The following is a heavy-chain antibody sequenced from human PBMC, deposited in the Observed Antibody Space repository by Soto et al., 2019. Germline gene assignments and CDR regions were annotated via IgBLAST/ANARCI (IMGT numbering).Heavy chain of an antibody. Sequence: ASVKVSCKASGYTFTSYGISWVRQAPGQGLEWMGWISAYNGNTNYAQKLQGRVTMTTDTSTSIAYMELRSLRSDDTAVYYCARDRKYYGSGSYYFGNWFDPWGQGTLVTVSS. CDR2: ISAYNGNT. CDR1: GYTFTSYG. D-gene: IGHD3-10*01. J-gene: IGHJ5*02. V-gene: IGHV1-18*01. CDR3: ARDRKYYGSGSYYFGNWFDP.